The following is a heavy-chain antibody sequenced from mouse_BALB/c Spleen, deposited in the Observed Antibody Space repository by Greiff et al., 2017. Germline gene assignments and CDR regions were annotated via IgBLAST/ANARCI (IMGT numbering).Heavy chain of an antibody. J-gene: IGHJ3*01. CDR1: GFTFSSYT. CDR2: ISSGGSYT. V-gene: IGHV5-6-4*01. Sequence: EVMLVESGGGLVKPGGSLKLSCAASGFTFSSYTMSWVRQTPEKRLEWVATISSGGSYTYYPDSVKGRFTISRDNAKNTLYLQMSSLKSEDTAMYYCARDSFGYDEGNAYWGQGTLVTVSA. CDR3: ARDSFGYDEGNAY. D-gene: IGHD2-2*01.